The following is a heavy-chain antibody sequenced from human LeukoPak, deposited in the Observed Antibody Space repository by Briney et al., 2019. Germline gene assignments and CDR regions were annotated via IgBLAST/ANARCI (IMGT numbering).Heavy chain of an antibody. CDR2: ISWNSGSI. CDR1: GFTFGDYA. J-gene: IGHJ6*02. V-gene: IGHV3-9*01. D-gene: IGHD3-9*01. Sequence: GGSLRLSRAASGFTFGDYAMHWVRQAPGKGLEWVPGISWNSGSIGYADSVKGRFTISRDNAKNSLYLQMNSLRAEDTALYYCAKDSYYDILTGYYKAVDYYGMDVWGQGTTVTVSS. CDR3: AKDSYYDILTGYYKAVDYYGMDV.